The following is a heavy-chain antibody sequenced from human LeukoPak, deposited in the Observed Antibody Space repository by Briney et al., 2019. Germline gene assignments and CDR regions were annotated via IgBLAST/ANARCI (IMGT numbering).Heavy chain of an antibody. CDR1: GFTFSSYE. CDR2: ISSSGSTI. Sequence: GGSLRLSCAASGFTFSSYEMNWVRQASGKGLEWVSYISSSGSTIYYADSVKGRFTISRDNAKNSLYLQMNSLRAEDTAVYYCARASYSSSWIFDPWGQGTLVTVSS. CDR3: ARASYSSSWIFDP. J-gene: IGHJ5*02. V-gene: IGHV3-48*03. D-gene: IGHD6-13*01.